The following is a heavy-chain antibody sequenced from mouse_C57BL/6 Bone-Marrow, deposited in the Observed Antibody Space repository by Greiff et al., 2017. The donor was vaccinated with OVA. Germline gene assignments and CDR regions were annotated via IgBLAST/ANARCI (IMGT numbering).Heavy chain of an antibody. Sequence: VQLQQPGAELVKPGASVKLSCKASGYTFTSYWMHWVKQRPGQGLEWIGMIHPNSGSTNYNEKFKSKATLTVDKSSSTAYMQTSSLTSEDSSVYYCAPLTGTLYWYFDVWGTGTTVTVSS. D-gene: IGHD4-1*01. CDR1: GYTFTSYW. CDR3: APLTGTLYWYFDV. J-gene: IGHJ1*03. V-gene: IGHV1-64*01. CDR2: IHPNSGST.